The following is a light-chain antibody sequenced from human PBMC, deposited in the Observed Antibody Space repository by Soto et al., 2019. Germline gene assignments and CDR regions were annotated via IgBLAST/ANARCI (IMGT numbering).Light chain of an antibody. CDR2: SNN. V-gene: IGLV1-44*01. CDR3: ASWIDTLNADV. CDR1: NSNVGNNV. J-gene: IGLJ1*01. Sequence: QSVLTQTPSASGTPGQRVTISCFGGNSNVGNNVVHWYQQLPGTAPRRLIHSNNRRPSGVPDRVSGSKSGTSASLALNGLQSEDEADYYCASWIDTLNADVFVAGTQLTVL.